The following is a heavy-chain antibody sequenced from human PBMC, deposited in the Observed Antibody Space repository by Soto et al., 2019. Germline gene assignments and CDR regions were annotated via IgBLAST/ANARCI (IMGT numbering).Heavy chain of an antibody. D-gene: IGHD2-15*01. V-gene: IGHV4-39*01. CDR3: ARHIGVVAASKRWFDP. Sequence: SETLSLTCTVSGGSISSSSYYWGWIRQPPGKGLEWIGSIYYSGSTYYNPSLKSRVTISVDTSKNQFSLKLSSVTAADTAVYYCARHIGVVAASKRWFDPWGQGTLVTVSS. J-gene: IGHJ5*02. CDR1: GGSISSSSYY. CDR2: IYYSGST.